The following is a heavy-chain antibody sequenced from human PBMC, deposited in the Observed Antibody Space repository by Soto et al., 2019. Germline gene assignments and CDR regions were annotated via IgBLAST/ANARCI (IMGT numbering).Heavy chain of an antibody. J-gene: IGHJ5*02. V-gene: IGHV1-2*04. CDR1: GYTFTGYY. CDR3: ARELARTIAAAGTINWFDP. Sequence: ASVKVSCKASGYTFTGYYMHWVRQAPGQGLEWMGWINPNSGGTNYAQKFQGWVTMTRDTSISTAYMELSRLRSDDTAVYYCARELARTIAAAGTINWFDPWGQGTLVTVSS. CDR2: INPNSGGT. D-gene: IGHD6-13*01.